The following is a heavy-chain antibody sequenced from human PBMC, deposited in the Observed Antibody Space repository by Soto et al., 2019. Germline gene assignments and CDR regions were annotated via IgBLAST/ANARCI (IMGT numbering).Heavy chain of an antibody. CDR3: ARLPPEYSGYDKGNFLAYFDY. CDR2: IYYSGST. Sequence: SETLSLTCTVSGGSISSSSYYWGWIRQPPGKGLEWIGSIYYSGSTYYNPSLKSRVTISVDTSKNQFSLKLSSVTAADTAVNYCARLPPEYSGYDKGNFLAYFDYWGQGTLVTVSS. CDR1: GGSISSSSYY. J-gene: IGHJ4*02. V-gene: IGHV4-39*01. D-gene: IGHD5-12*01.